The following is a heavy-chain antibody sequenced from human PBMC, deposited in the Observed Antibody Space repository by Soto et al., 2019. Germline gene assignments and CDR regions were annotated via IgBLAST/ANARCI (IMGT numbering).Heavy chain of an antibody. J-gene: IGHJ4*02. Sequence: SQTLSLTCAISGDSVSSDSVACNWIRQSTSRGLEWLGRTYYRTKWFNDYAVSVMSRITITPDTSRNQFSLQLTSVTPEDTAVYYCATDRGKYIDFFDYWGQGILVTVSS. CDR3: ATDRGKYIDFFDY. V-gene: IGHV6-1*01. CDR2: TYYRTKWFN. D-gene: IGHD1-26*01. CDR1: GDSVSSDSVA.